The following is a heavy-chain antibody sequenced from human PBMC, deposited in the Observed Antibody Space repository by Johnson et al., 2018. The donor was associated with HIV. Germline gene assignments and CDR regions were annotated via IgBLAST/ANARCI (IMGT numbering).Heavy chain of an antibody. J-gene: IGHJ3*02. Sequence: QVQLVESGGGVVQPGRSLRLSCAASEFSFSTYALHWVRQAPGEGLEWVAVISYDGSEKYFADSVKGRFTISRDNSKNTLYLQMNSLRAEDTAVYYCASAKSGSFDAFDIWGQGTMVTVSS. CDR1: EFSFSTYA. D-gene: IGHD1-26*01. CDR2: ISYDGSEK. CDR3: ASAKSGSFDAFDI. V-gene: IGHV3-30*14.